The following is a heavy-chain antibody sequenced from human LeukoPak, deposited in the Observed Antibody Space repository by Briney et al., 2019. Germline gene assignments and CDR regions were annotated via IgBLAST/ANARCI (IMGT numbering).Heavy chain of an antibody. CDR1: GFTFTTYG. J-gene: IGHJ6*03. CDR2: ISSDGTST. CDR3: AREQKYYYYMDV. V-gene: IGHV3-64*01. Sequence: GGSLRLSCAASGFTFTTYGMHWVRQAPGKGLEYVSGISSDGTSTYYASSVKGRFIISRDISKNMLYLQVGSLIAEDMAVYYCAREQKYYYYMDVWGKGTTVTVS. D-gene: IGHD6-6*01.